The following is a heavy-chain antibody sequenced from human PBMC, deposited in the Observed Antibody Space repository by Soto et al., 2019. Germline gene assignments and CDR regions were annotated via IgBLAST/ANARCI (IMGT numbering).Heavy chain of an antibody. CDR2: INHLETT. CDR3: ARGGGSDSFDY. Sequence: TLSLTCTVSGASITFGGYSWSWIRQTPGKGLEWIGYINHLETTFYNPSFESRLTLSIDRAKNQFSLKLHSTSAADRAVYFCARGGGSDSFDYWGQGILVTVSS. V-gene: IGHV4-30-2*01. D-gene: IGHD1-26*01. CDR1: GASITFGGYS. J-gene: IGHJ4*02.